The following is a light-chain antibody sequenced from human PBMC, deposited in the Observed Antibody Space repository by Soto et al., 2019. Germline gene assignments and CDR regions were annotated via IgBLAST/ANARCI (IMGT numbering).Light chain of an antibody. V-gene: IGKV3-15*01. J-gene: IGKJ5*01. CDR3: QQYNNWPIT. CDR2: GAS. Sequence: EIVMTQSPATLSVSPGERATLSCRASQSVNSNLAWYQQKPGQAPRLLIYGASTRVTGIPARFSGSGCGTEFTLTISSLQSEDFAVYYCQQYNNWPITFGQGTRLEIK. CDR1: QSVNSN.